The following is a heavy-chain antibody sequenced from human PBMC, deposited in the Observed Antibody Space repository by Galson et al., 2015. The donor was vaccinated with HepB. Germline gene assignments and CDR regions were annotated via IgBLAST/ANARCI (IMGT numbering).Heavy chain of an antibody. CDR3: ARLEHWGARAFDI. D-gene: IGHD7-27*01. J-gene: IGHJ3*02. Sequence: QLQLQESGPGLVKPSETLSLTCTVSGGSISSSSYYWGWIRQPPGKGLEWIGSIYYSGSTYYNPSLKSRVTISVDTSKNQFSLKLSSVTAADTAVYYCARLEHWGARAFDIWGQGTMVTVSS. CDR1: GGSISSSSYY. CDR2: IYYSGST. V-gene: IGHV4-39*01.